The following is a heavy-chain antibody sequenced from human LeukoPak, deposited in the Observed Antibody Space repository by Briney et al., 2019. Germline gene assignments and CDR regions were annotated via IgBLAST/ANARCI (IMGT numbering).Heavy chain of an antibody. V-gene: IGHV3-33*01. CDR3: ARGDEYSSSSSYYYYMDV. CDR1: GFTFTNYG. Sequence: GGSLRLSCAASGFTFTNYGMHWVRQAPGKGLEWVAVIWHDGRNKYYADSVKGRFTISRDNSKNTLYLQMHSLRAEDTAVYYCARGDEYSSSSSYYYYMDVWGKGTTVTVSS. J-gene: IGHJ6*03. CDR2: IWHDGRNK. D-gene: IGHD6-6*01.